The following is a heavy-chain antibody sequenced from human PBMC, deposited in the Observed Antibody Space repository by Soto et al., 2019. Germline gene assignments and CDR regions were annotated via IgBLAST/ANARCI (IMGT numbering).Heavy chain of an antibody. Sequence: EVQLVESGGGLVQPGGSLKLSCAASGFTFSGSAVHWVRQASGQGLEWVGRIRNKANSYATAYAASLKGRFMISRDDSKNTAYLQMNSLKTEDTAVYYCTSHSPEDMIRKWGQGTLVTVSS. CDR3: TSHSPEDMIRK. CDR1: GFTFSGSA. V-gene: IGHV3-73*02. J-gene: IGHJ4*02. D-gene: IGHD2-15*01. CDR2: IRNKANSYAT.